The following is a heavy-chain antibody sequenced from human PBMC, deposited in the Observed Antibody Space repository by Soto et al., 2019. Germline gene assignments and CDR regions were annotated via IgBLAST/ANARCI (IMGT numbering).Heavy chain of an antibody. CDR2: INHSGST. D-gene: IGHD2-2*03. Sequence: SETLSLTCAVYGGSFSGYYWSWIRQPPGKGLECIGEINHSGSTNYNPSLKSRVTISVDTSKNQFSLKLSSVTAADTAVYYCASLDIVVVPAAMGYYYYGMDVWGQGTTVTVSS. CDR1: GGSFSGYY. V-gene: IGHV4-34*01. J-gene: IGHJ6*02. CDR3: ASLDIVVVPAAMGYYYYGMDV.